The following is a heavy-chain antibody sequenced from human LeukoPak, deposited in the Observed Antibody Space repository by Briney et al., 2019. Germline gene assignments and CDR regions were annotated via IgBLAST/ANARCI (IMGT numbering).Heavy chain of an antibody. V-gene: IGHV3-30*02. Sequence: GGSLRLSCAASGFTFSSYSMNWVRQAPGKGLERVAFIRYDGSNKYYADSVKGRFTISRDNSKNTLYLQMNSLRAEDTAVYYCAKDQVLLWFGELYSAFDYWGQGTLVTVSS. D-gene: IGHD3-10*01. CDR2: IRYDGSNK. CDR3: AKDQVLLWFGELYSAFDY. J-gene: IGHJ4*02. CDR1: GFTFSSYS.